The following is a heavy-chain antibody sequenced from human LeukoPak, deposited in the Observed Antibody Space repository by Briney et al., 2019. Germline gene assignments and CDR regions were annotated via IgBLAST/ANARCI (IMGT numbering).Heavy chain of an antibody. V-gene: IGHV4-61*02. Sequence: NPSETLSLTCTVSGGSISSSSYYWSWIRQPAGKGLEWIGRIYTSGSTNYNPSLKSRVTMSVDTSKNQFSLKLSSVTAADTAVYYCARGDYDSSGYDAFDIWGQGTMVTVSS. CDR3: ARGDYDSSGYDAFDI. CDR1: GGSISSSSYY. CDR2: IYTSGST. D-gene: IGHD3-22*01. J-gene: IGHJ3*02.